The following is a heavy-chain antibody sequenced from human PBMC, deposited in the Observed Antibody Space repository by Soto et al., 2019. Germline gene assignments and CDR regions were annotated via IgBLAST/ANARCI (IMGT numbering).Heavy chain of an antibody. D-gene: IGHD2-8*01. J-gene: IGHJ6*03. Sequence: GGSLRLSCAASGFTFNNYAMHWVRQAPGKGLEWVSAIWCSGRNTYYADSVKGRFTISRDNSKNTLYLQMNSLRAEDTAVYYCAQNGHYYYYYYMDVWGKGTTVTVSS. CDR2: IWCSGRNT. CDR3: AQNGHYYYYYYMDV. CDR1: GFTFNNYA. V-gene: IGHV3-23*01.